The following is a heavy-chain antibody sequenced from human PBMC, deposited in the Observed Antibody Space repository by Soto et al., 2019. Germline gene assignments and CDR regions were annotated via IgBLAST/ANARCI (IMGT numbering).Heavy chain of an antibody. CDR1: GGSISSYY. CDR3: ARGSSIAGLYYGMDV. D-gene: IGHD6-6*01. CDR2: IHSSGST. J-gene: IGHJ6*02. Sequence: PSETLSLTCTVSGGSISSYYWSWIRQPPGKGLEWIGYIHSSGSTNYTPSLKSRVTISVDTSKNQFSLKLSSVTAADTAVYYCARGSSIAGLYYGMDVWGQGTTVTVSS. V-gene: IGHV4-59*12.